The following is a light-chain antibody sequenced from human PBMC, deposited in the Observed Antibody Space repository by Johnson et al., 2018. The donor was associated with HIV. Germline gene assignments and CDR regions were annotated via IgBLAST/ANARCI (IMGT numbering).Light chain of an antibody. Sequence: QSVLTQPPSVSAAPGQKVTISCSGSSSNIGNNYVSWYQQLPGTAPKLLIYENNKRPSGIPDRFSGSKSATSATLGITGLQTGDEADYYCGTWDSSLSADFLFGTGTEVTVL. CDR1: SSNIGNNY. CDR2: ENN. J-gene: IGLJ1*01. CDR3: GTWDSSLSADFL. V-gene: IGLV1-51*02.